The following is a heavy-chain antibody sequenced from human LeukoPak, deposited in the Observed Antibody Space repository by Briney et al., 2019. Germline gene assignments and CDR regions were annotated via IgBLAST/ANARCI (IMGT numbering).Heavy chain of an antibody. CDR3: ARVLATVTTGGMDV. D-gene: IGHD4-17*01. Sequence: KPSETLSLTCTVSGGSLSSGRYYWGWIRQPPGKGLEWIGYIYYSGSTNYNPSLKSRVTISVDTSKNQFSLKLSSVTAADTAVYYCARVLATVTTGGMDVWGKGTTVTVSS. CDR2: IYYSGST. J-gene: IGHJ6*04. CDR1: GGSLSSGRYY. V-gene: IGHV4-61*01.